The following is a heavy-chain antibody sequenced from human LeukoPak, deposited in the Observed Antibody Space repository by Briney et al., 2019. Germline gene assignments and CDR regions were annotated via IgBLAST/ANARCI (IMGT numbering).Heavy chain of an antibody. CDR1: GYTFTSYG. CDR3: ARAGYYDFWSGGRYYYYGMDV. J-gene: IGHJ6*02. D-gene: IGHD3-3*01. Sequence: ALVKVSCKASGYTFTSYGISWVRQAPGQGLEWMGWISAYNGNTNYAQKLQGRVTMTTDTSTSTAYMELRSLRSDDTAVYYCARAGYYDFWSGGRYYYYGMDVWGQGTTVTVSS. V-gene: IGHV1-18*01. CDR2: ISAYNGNT.